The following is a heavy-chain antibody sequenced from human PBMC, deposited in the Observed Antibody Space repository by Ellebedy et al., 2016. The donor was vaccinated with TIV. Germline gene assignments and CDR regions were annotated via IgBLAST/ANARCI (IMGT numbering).Heavy chain of an antibody. CDR2: IYYSGNT. D-gene: IGHD1-1*01. V-gene: IGHV4-28*01. CDR3: ATYTMGRLDY. CDR1: GYSISSSNW. J-gene: IGHJ4*02. Sequence: MPSETLSLTCTVSGYSISSSNWWGWIRQPPGKGLEWIGYIYYSGNTYYNPSLKSRVTMSVDTSKNQFSLKLSSVTAADTAVYYCATYTMGRLDYWGQGTLVTVSS.